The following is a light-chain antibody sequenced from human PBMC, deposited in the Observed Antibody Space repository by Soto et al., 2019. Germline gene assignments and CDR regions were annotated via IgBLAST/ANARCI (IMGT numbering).Light chain of an antibody. J-gene: IGKJ5*01. V-gene: IGKV3-20*01. CDR1: PSVSSSY. CDR2: GPS. CDR3: QQYGSSLT. Sequence: EIVLTQSPGTLSLSPGERATLSCRASPSVSSSYLAWYQQKPGQAPRLLIYGPSSRATGIPDRFSGSESGTDFTLTISRLESEDFAVYNCQQYGSSLTFGQGTRLEIK.